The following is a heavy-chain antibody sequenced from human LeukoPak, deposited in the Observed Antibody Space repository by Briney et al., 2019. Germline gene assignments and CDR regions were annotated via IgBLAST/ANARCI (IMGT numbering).Heavy chain of an antibody. CDR1: GGSISSYY. CDR3: ARSSTTDPNHYYYYMDV. D-gene: IGHD2-2*01. CDR2: IYYSGST. V-gene: IGHV4-59*01. J-gene: IGHJ6*03. Sequence: SETLSLTCTVSGGSISSYYWSWIRQPPGKGLEWGGYIYYSGSTNYNPSLKSRVTISVDTSKNQFSLKLSSVTAADTAVYYCARSSTTDPNHYYYYMDVWGKGTTVTVSS.